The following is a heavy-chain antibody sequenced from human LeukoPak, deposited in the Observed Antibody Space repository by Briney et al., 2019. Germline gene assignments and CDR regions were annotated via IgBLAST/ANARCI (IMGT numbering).Heavy chain of an antibody. D-gene: IGHD3-3*01. CDR3: ARDGRRLFEWLRYNWFDP. CDR2: IYHSGST. CDR1: GYSISSGYY. Sequence: SETLSLTCAVSGYSISSGYYWGWIRQPPGKGLEWIGSIYHSGSTYYNPSLKSRVTISVDTSKNQFSLKLSSVTAADTAVYYCARDGRRLFEWLRYNWFDPWGQGTLVTVSS. J-gene: IGHJ5*02. V-gene: IGHV4-38-2*02.